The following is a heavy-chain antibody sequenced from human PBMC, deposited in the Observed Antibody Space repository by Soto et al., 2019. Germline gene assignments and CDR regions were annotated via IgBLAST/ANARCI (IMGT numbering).Heavy chain of an antibody. D-gene: IGHD3-16*02. CDR1: GFTFSSYS. J-gene: IGHJ4*02. CDR3: ARGPAVLITFRGVIAKVFDY. CDR2: ISSSSSTI. Sequence: EVQLVESGGGLVQPGGSLRLSCAASGFTFSSYSMNWVRQAPGKGLEWVSYISSSSSTIYYADSVKGRFTISRDNAKNSLYRQRNSRRAEDTAVYYCARGPAVLITFRGVIAKVFDYWGEGTLVTVSS. V-gene: IGHV3-48*01.